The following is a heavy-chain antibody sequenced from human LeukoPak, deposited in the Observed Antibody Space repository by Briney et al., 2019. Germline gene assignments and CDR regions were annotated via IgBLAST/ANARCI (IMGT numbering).Heavy chain of an antibody. CDR3: ARRPNLPADYGDYWRFDV. CDR2: IYYTGST. Sequence: SETLSLTCSISGVSISRSFYYWGWIRQPPGKRLEWIGNIYYTGSTYYNPSLKSRVSMSVDTSENQFSLNLISVTAADTAVYFRARRPNLPADYGDYWRFDVWGQGRRVTVSS. CDR1: GVSISRSFYY. J-gene: IGHJ3*01. D-gene: IGHD4-17*01. V-gene: IGHV4-39*01.